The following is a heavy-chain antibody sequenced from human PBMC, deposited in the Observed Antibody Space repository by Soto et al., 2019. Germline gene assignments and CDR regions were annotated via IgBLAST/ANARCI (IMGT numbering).Heavy chain of an antibody. CDR3: AHTSLVRDAFDI. CDR2: IYWNDDK. Sequence: SGPTLVNPTQTLTLTCTFSGFSLSTSGVGVGWIRQPPGKALEWLALIYWNDDKRYSPSLKSRLTITKDTSKNQLVLTMTTMDPVDTASYYCAHTSLVRDAFDIWGQGTMVTVSS. J-gene: IGHJ3*02. CDR1: GFSLSTSGVG. V-gene: IGHV2-5*01. D-gene: IGHD3-22*01.